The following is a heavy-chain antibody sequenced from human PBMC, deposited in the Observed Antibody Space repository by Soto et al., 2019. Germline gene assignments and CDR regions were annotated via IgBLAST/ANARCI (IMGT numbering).Heavy chain of an antibody. CDR2: IIPIFGTA. V-gene: IGHV1-69*13. CDR1: GATFSIYA. D-gene: IGHD3-3*01. J-gene: IGHJ6*02. Sequence: SVKASAKDSGATFSIYASSAVLQSVGEGLDWMGRIIPIFGTANYAQKFQGRVTITADESTSTAYMELSSLRSEDTAVYYCARDRRHRVDFWSGHYRMGHYYYYGMDVWGQGTTVTGSS. CDR3: ARDRRHRVDFWSGHYRMGHYYYYGMDV.